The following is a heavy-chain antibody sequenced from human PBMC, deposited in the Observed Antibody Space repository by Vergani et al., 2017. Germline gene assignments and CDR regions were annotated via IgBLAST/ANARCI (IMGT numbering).Heavy chain of an antibody. CDR1: GFTFSSYA. CDR2: ISYDGSNK. Sequence: QVQLVKSGGGVVQPGRSLRLSCAASGFTFSSYAMHWVRQAPGKGLEWVAVISYDGSNKYYADSVKGRFTISSDSSKNTLYLQMNSLRAEDTAVYYCATKSCGTPGCQIGYFREWGQGTLVTVSS. CDR3: ATKSCGTPGCQIGYFRE. J-gene: IGHJ1*01. D-gene: IGHD1-1*01. V-gene: IGHV3-30-3*01.